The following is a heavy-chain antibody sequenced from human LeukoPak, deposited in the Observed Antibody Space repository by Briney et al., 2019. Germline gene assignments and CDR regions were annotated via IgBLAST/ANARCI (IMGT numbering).Heavy chain of an antibody. CDR2: FYYSAST. V-gene: IGHV4-39*01. D-gene: IGHD3-10*01. CDR1: GDSISSSIYY. J-gene: IGHJ4*02. CDR3: AEGVRGIEYFDY. Sequence: PSETLSLTCTVSGDSISSSIYYWGWLRQPPGRGVELFGSFYYSASTYYTPSLKSRVTISVDTSKIQFSLRLSSVTAADTAVYYCAEGVRGIEYFDYWGQGTLVTVSS.